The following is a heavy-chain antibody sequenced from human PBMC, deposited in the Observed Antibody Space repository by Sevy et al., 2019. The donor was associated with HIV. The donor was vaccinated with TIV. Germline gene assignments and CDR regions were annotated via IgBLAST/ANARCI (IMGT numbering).Heavy chain of an antibody. Sequence: KQSQTLSLTCAISGDSVSSNSAAWNWIRQSPSRGLEWLGRTYYRSKWYNDHAVSVKSRITINPDTSKNQFSLQLNSVTPEDTAVYYCARDRWERLHNYFDYWGQGTLVTVPS. CDR3: ARDRWERLHNYFDY. CDR1: GDSVSSNSAA. J-gene: IGHJ4*02. D-gene: IGHD1-26*01. CDR2: TYYRSKWYN. V-gene: IGHV6-1*01.